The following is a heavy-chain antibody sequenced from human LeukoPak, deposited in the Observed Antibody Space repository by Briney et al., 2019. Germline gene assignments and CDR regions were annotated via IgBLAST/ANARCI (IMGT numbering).Heavy chain of an antibody. Sequence: GGSLRLSCAASGFTFSGSAMSWVRQAPGKGLEWVSLISFSGGSTYYADSVKGRFTISRDNSRDTLYVQMNGLRAEDTAIYYCARDIQLSTWGLGTMVTVSS. CDR2: ISFSGGST. J-gene: IGHJ3*01. CDR3: ARDIQLST. D-gene: IGHD5-24*01. CDR1: GFTFSGSA. V-gene: IGHV3-23*01.